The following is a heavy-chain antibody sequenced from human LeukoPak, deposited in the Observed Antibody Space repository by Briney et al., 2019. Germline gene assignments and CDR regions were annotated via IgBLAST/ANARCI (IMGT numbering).Heavy chain of an antibody. V-gene: IGHV4-59*12. D-gene: IGHD3-3*01. CDR3: ARGPTSLITIFGVVSNRHDAFDI. CDR1: GGSISCYY. J-gene: IGHJ3*02. CDR2: IFYSWGT. Sequence: SETLSLTCTAAGGSISCYYCSWIRQPPGKGVEWVVYIFYSWGTNYNPSLRGRVTMSVDTSQSPFSLKLSSVTAADTAVYYRARGPTSLITIFGVVSNRHDAFDIWGQGTMVTVSS.